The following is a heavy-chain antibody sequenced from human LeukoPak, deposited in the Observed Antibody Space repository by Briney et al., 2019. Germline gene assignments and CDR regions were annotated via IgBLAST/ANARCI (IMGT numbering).Heavy chain of an antibody. D-gene: IGHD5-12*01. J-gene: IGHJ4*02. Sequence: GGSLRLSCAASGFTFSDYYMSWVRQAPGKGLEWVAVISYDGSNKYYADSVKGRFTISRDNSKNTLYLQMNSLRAEDTAVYYCANGDMVATTPPDYWGQGTLVTVSS. V-gene: IGHV3-30*18. CDR1: GFTFSDYY. CDR2: ISYDGSNK. CDR3: ANGDMVATTPPDY.